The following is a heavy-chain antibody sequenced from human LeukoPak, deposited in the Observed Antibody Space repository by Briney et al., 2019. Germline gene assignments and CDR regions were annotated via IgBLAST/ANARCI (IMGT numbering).Heavy chain of an antibody. CDR1: GFTFSSYA. J-gene: IGHJ4*02. V-gene: IGHV3-30*02. CDR2: VRFDASNE. D-gene: IGHD5-12*01. Sequence: PGRSLRLSCAASGFTFSSYAMHWVRQAPGKGLEWVALVRFDASNEYYADSVKGRFTISRDNSRNTLYLQMNSLRTDDTGVYSCAKDSNSGYVSVGPNYWGLGTLVTVSS. CDR3: AKDSNSGYVSVGPNY.